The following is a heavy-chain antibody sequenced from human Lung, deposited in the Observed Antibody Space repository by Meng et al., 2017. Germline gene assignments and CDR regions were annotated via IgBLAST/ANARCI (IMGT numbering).Heavy chain of an antibody. CDR3: TNDRLNH. D-gene: IGHD1-1*01. CDR1: GFTFTDHW. CDR2: INRDGTKP. Sequence: DVQLVESGGGLVPAGVSLRLSCAASGFTFTDHWMHWVRQGPGKGLVWVSRINRDGTKPTYADSVKGRFTISRDNAKNTLYLQMNNLRAEDTAFYYCTNDRLNHWGQGALVTVSS. V-gene: IGHV3-74*01. J-gene: IGHJ1*01.